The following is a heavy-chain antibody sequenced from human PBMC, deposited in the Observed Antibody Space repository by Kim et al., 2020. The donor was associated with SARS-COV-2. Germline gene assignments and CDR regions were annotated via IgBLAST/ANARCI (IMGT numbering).Heavy chain of an antibody. CDR2: ISSSSSYI. D-gene: IGHD3-3*02. Sequence: GGSLRLSCAASGFTFSSYSMNWVRQAPGKGLEWVSSISSSSSYIYYADSVKGRFTISRDNAKNSLYLQMNSLRAEDTAVYYCARDRSGISFGRRSDNWFDPWGQGTLVTVSS. J-gene: IGHJ5*02. CDR1: GFTFSSYS. CDR3: ARDRSGISFGRRSDNWFDP. V-gene: IGHV3-21*01.